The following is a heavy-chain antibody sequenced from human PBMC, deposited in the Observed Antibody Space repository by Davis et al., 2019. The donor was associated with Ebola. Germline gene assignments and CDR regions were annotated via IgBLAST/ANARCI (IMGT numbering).Heavy chain of an antibody. CDR3: AKGTILWFGATGYYYYMDV. V-gene: IGHV3-48*04. J-gene: IGHJ6*03. CDR1: GFTFTSYA. Sequence: GESLKISCAASGFTFTSYAMDWVRQAPGKGLEWVSYISSRGTNIYYADSVKGRFTISRDNAKNSLYLQMNSLRAEDTAVYYCAKGTILWFGATGYYYYMDVWGKGTTVTVSS. CDR2: ISSRGTNI. D-gene: IGHD3-10*01.